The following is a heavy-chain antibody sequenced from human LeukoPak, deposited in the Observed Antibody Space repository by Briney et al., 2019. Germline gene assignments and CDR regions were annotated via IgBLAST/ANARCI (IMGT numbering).Heavy chain of an antibody. J-gene: IGHJ4*02. D-gene: IGHD1-26*01. CDR3: ARVGGGELPTRELDY. V-gene: IGHV4-34*01. Sequence: SETLSLTCAVYGGSFSGYYWSWIRQPPGKGLEWIGEINHSGSTNYNPSLKSRVTISVDTSKNQFSLKLSSVTAADTAVYYCARVGGGELPTRELDYWGQGTLVTVSS. CDR1: GGSFSGYY. CDR2: INHSGST.